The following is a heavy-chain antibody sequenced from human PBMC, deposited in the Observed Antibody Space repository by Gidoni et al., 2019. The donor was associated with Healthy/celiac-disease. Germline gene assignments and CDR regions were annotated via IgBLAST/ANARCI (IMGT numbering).Heavy chain of an antibody. D-gene: IGHD1-26*01. CDR2: IYYSGST. CDR3: ATTPRGWEPTDAFDI. V-gene: IGHV4-31*03. J-gene: IGHJ3*02. CDR1: GGSISSGGYY. Sequence: QVQLQESGPGLVKPSQTLSLTCTVSGGSISSGGYYWSWIRQHPGKGLGWIGYIYYSGSTYYNPSLKSRVTISGDTSKNQFSLKLSSVTAADTAVYYCATTPRGWEPTDAFDIWGQGTMVTVSS.